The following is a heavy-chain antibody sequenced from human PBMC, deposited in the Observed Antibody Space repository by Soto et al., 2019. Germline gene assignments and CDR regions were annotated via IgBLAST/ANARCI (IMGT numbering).Heavy chain of an antibody. CDR3: AKDSRSGYDYEYYFDY. D-gene: IGHD5-12*01. Sequence: GGSLRLSCAASGFTFDDYAMHWVRQAPGKGLEWVSGISWNSGSIGYADSVKGRFTISRDNAKNSLYLQMNSLRAEDTALYYCAKDSRSGYDYEYYFDYWGQGTLVTVSS. J-gene: IGHJ4*02. CDR2: ISWNSGSI. V-gene: IGHV3-9*01. CDR1: GFTFDDYA.